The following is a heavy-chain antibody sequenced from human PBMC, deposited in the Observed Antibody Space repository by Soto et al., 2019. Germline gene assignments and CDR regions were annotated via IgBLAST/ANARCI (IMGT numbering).Heavy chain of an antibody. CDR3: TRWTYAMDV. CDR2: INKDGSDR. J-gene: IGHJ6*02. Sequence: GGSLRLSCAASGLTFNNYWMTWVRQSPGKGLEWVANINKDGSDRNYVDSVKGRFSISRDNAKNSLYLQMNSLRVEDTAMYYCTRWTYAMDVWGQGTTVTVSS. V-gene: IGHV3-7*03. CDR1: GLTFNNYW.